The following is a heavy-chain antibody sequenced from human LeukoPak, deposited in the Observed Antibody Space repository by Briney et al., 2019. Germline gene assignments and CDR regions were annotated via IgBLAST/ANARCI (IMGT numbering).Heavy chain of an antibody. CDR3: ASHYSEWGIDAFDI. D-gene: IGHD3-10*01. J-gene: IGHJ3*02. Sequence: SETLSLTCTASSGSTKNDSYYWSWIRQPAGKGLEWIGRIQPSGNTMYNPSLESRVTMSIGTSKKEFSLSLSSVTAADTAVYYCASHYSEWGIDAFDIWGQGTVVTVSS. CDR2: IQPSGNT. CDR1: SGSTKNDSYY. V-gene: IGHV4-61*02.